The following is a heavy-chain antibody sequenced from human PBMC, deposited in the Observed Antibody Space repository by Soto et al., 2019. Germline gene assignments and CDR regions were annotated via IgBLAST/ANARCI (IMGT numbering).Heavy chain of an antibody. CDR3: ARVLTTMVRGVIESYYYYYMDV. V-gene: IGHV4-59*01. CDR2: IYYSGST. D-gene: IGHD3-10*01. CDR1: GGSISSYY. Sequence: SETLSLTCTVSGGSISSYYWSWIRQPPGKGLEWIGYIYYSGSTNYNPSLKSRVTISVDTSKNQFSLKLSSVTAADTAVYYCARVLTTMVRGVIESYYYYYMDVWGKGTTVTVSS. J-gene: IGHJ6*03.